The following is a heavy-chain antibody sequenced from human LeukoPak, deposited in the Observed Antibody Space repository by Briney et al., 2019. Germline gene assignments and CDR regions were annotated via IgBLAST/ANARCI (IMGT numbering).Heavy chain of an antibody. D-gene: IGHD2/OR15-2a*01. J-gene: IGHJ4*02. V-gene: IGHV3-53*01. Sequence: GGSLRLSCAAAGVTVGSNYMSWVRQVPGRGLEWVSMMYSDGTIYYLDSVKGRFTISRDNSKNTLYLQMNSLRVEDTAVYYCARWYCNSLNCYYDYWGQGALVTVSS. CDR2: MYSDGTI. CDR3: ARWYCNSLNCYYDY. CDR1: GVTVGSNY.